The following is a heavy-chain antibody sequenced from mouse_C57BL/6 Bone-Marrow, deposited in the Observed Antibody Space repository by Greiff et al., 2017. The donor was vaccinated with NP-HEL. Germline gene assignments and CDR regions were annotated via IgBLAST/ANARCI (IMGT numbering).Heavy chain of an antibody. J-gene: IGHJ1*03. CDR3: ARGGDGYYPYWYFDV. Sequence: VKLVESGPELVKPGASVKISCKASGYAFSSSWMNWVKQRPGKGLEWIGRIYPGDGDTNYNGKFKGKATLTADKSSSTAYMQLSSLTSEDSAVYFCARGGDGYYPYWYFDVWGTGTTVTVSS. V-gene: IGHV1-82*01. D-gene: IGHD2-3*01. CDR1: GYAFSSSW. CDR2: IYPGDGDT.